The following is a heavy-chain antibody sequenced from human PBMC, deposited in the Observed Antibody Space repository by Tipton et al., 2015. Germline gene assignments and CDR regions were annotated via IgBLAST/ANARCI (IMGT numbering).Heavy chain of an antibody. CDR1: GGSITSKTYY. Sequence: LRLSCTVSGGSITSKTYYWGWIRQPPGKGLEWIGNIYYSGSTYYTPSLKSRVTIAIDTSKKQFSLKLSSVTAADTAVYYCARLPAGYSGYRGYYYGLDVWGQGTTVTVSS. J-gene: IGHJ6*02. CDR2: IYYSGST. V-gene: IGHV4-39*01. D-gene: IGHD5-12*01. CDR3: ARLPAGYSGYRGYYYGLDV.